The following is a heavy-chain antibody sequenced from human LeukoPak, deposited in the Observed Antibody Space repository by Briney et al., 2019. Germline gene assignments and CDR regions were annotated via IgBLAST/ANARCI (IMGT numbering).Heavy chain of an antibody. D-gene: IGHD3-22*01. V-gene: IGHV3-74*01. CDR2: INSDGSST. Sequence: PGGSLRLSCAASGFTFSDYWMNWVRQAPGKGLVWVSRINSDGSSTSYADSVKGRFTISRDNAKNTLYLQMNSLRAEDTAVYYCARGYYYDSSGAFDYWGQGTLVTVSS. CDR3: ARGYYYDSSGAFDY. J-gene: IGHJ4*02. CDR1: GFTFSDYW.